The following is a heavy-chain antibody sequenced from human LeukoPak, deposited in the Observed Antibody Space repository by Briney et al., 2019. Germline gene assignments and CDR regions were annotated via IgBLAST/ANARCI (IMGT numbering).Heavy chain of an antibody. CDR1: EFIFSSYG. D-gene: IGHD3-22*01. CDR3: AKRDRAKITMIAPDAFDI. V-gene: IGHV3-23*01. CDR2: ISGGLHST. J-gene: IGHJ3*02. Sequence: PGGSLRLSCAASEFIFSSYGMSWVRQAAGKGVEWVSSISGGLHSTYYADSVKRPFTISTDNSKNPLFLQMNSLRAEDTAVYYCAKRDRAKITMIAPDAFDIWGQGTMVSVSS.